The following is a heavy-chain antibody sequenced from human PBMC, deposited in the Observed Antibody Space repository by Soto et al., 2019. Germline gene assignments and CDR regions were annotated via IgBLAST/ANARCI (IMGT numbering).Heavy chain of an antibody. CDR2: IHYRGSA. D-gene: IGHD2-15*01. Sequence: SETLSLTCRLSGGSITGAYYWNWIRQHPGKGLEWIGSIHYRGSAYYNPSLKTRITISLDRSNNQFSLNLSSVTAADTAVYYCARVRDSFGLDVWGQGTTVTVSS. J-gene: IGHJ6*02. CDR1: GGSITGAYY. V-gene: IGHV4-31*03. CDR3: ARVRDSFGLDV.